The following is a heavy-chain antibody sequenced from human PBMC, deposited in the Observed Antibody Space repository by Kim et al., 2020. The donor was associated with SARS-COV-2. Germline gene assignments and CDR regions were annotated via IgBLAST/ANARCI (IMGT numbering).Heavy chain of an antibody. J-gene: IGHJ3*02. CDR2: IYSGGSST. V-gene: IGHV3-23*03. D-gene: IGHD3-9*01. Sequence: GGSLRLSCAASGFTFSSYAMSWVRQAPGKGLEWVSVIYSGGSSTYYADSVKGRFTISRDNSKNTLYLQMNSLRAEDTAVYYCAKDRPLLSYDILTGYYYHDAFDIWGQGTMVTVSS. CDR1: GFTFSSYA. CDR3: AKDRPLLSYDILTGYYYHDAFDI.